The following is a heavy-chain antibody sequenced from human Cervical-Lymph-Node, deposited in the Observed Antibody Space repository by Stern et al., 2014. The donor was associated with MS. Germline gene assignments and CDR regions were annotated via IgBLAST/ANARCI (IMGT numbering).Heavy chain of an antibody. V-gene: IGHV1-18*01. Sequence: QMQLVQSGAEVKKPGASVKVSCKASGYTFTSYGISWVRQAPGPGLEWIGGCSAYKGTTNNAQKLQCRVTMTTDTSTSTAYMELRSLRSDDTAVYYCARGLLGSENAFDIWVQGTMVTVSS. CDR2: CSAYKGTT. D-gene: IGHD2-15*01. J-gene: IGHJ3*02. CDR3: ARGLLGSENAFDI. CDR1: GYTFTSYG.